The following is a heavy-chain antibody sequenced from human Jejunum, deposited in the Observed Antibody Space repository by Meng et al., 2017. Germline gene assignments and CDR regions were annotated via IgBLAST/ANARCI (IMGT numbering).Heavy chain of an antibody. D-gene: IGHD3-10*01. J-gene: IGHJ4*02. V-gene: IGHV1-18*01. CDR3: AREGVSFKMVRGGAF. Sequence: SVKVSCKASGYTFTNYVLSWVRQAPGQGLEWMGWILPYNGDTKYAQKYRDRVTMSTDTSTNTVYMELKSLRSDDTDMYYCAREGVSFKMVRGGAFWGQGTLVTVSS. CDR2: ILPYNGDT. CDR1: GYTFTNYV.